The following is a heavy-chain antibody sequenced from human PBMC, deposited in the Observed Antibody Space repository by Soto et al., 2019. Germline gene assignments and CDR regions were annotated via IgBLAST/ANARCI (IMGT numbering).Heavy chain of an antibody. CDR2: IYSSGST. V-gene: IGHV4-61*01. CDR3: AKDSGYDIHFDY. CDR1: DGSVSSGSYY. J-gene: IGHJ4*02. Sequence: SETLSLTCTVSDGSVSSGSYYWTWIRQPPGKGLEWIGNIYSSGSTYYNPSLKSRVTISVDTSKNQFSLKLSSVTAADTAVYYCAKDSGYDIHFDYWGQGTLVTVSS. D-gene: IGHD5-12*01.